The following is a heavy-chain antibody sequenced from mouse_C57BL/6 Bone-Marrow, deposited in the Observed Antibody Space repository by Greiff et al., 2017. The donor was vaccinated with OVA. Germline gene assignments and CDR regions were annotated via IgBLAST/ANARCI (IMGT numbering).Heavy chain of an antibody. V-gene: IGHV5-6*01. CDR3: VRDGGSRAEFYAMEY. J-gene: IGHJ4*01. CDR2: ISSGGSYT. CDR1: GFTFSSYG. Sequence: EVKLMESGGDLVKPGGSLKLSCAASGFTFSSYGMSWVRQTPDKRLEWVATISSGGSYTYYPDSVKGRFTISRDNAKNTLYLQMSSLKSEDTDMYYCVRDGGSRAEFYAMEYCGQGKSVTVSS. D-gene: IGHD1-1*01.